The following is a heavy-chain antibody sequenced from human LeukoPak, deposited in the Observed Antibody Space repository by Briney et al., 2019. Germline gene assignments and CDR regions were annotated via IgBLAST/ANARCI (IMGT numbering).Heavy chain of an antibody. Sequence: GGSLRLSCAASGFTFSNYWMHWFRQAPGKGLVWVSRIKTDGSSTFYADSVKGRFTISRDNAKNTMYLQMNSLRVEDTAVYYCVSDTALGYWGQGTLVTVSS. CDR2: IKTDGSST. CDR1: GFTFSNYW. V-gene: IGHV3-74*01. D-gene: IGHD5-18*01. J-gene: IGHJ4*02. CDR3: VSDTALGY.